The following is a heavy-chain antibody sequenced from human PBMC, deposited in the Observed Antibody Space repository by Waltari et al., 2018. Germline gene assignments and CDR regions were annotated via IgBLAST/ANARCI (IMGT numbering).Heavy chain of an antibody. V-gene: IGHV1-18*04. CDR1: GYTFSNYG. CDR3: ARARRFADILAGNYRDY. CDR2: IRVYNGDR. Sequence: QVQLVQSGAEVKKPGASVRVSCKASGYTFSNYGISWVRQAPGQGLEWMGWIRVYNGDRKSAQKVQGRCTMTTDTSTTTAYMELRSLRSDETAVYYCARARRFADILAGNYRDYWGQGTLVIVSS. J-gene: IGHJ4*01. D-gene: IGHD3-9*01.